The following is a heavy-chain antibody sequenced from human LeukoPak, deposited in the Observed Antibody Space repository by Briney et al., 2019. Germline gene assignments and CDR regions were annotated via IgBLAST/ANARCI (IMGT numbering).Heavy chain of an antibody. CDR2: LRGSDGPT. D-gene: IGHD6-19*01. CDR3: AKLTINNGWYEDY. Sequence: PGGSLRLSCATSGFTFSSYAMTWVRPPPGKGLEWFSTLRGSDGPTYYPAPVKGRFTISGDNSKNTLYLQMNSLRVEDTAVYYCAKLTINNGWYEDYWGQGTLVAGSS. J-gene: IGHJ4*02. CDR1: GFTFSSYA. V-gene: IGHV3-23*01.